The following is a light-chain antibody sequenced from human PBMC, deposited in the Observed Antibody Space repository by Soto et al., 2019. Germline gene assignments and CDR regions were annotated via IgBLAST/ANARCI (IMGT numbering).Light chain of an antibody. Sequence: QSVLTQPASVSGSPGQSITISCTGTSSDVGAYNYVSWYQQHPGKAPTLIIYDVSNRPSGVSNRFSGSKSGNTASLSISGLQAEDEADFYCSSYTSSATYVFGTGTKVTVL. V-gene: IGLV2-14*01. CDR3: SSYTSSATYV. CDR1: SSDVGAYNY. J-gene: IGLJ1*01. CDR2: DVS.